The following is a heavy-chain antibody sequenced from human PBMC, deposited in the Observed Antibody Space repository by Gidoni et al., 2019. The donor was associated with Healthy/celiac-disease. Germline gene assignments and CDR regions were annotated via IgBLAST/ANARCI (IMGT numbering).Heavy chain of an antibody. Sequence: QVQLQESGPGLVKPSETLSLTCTVSGGSISSYYWSWIRQPPGKGLEWIGYIYYSGSTNYNPSLKSRVTISVDTSKNQFSLKLSSVTAADTAVYYCASHSSGYQAYFQHWGQGTLVTVSS. V-gene: IGHV4-59*01. CDR1: GGSISSYY. CDR2: IYYSGST. J-gene: IGHJ1*01. D-gene: IGHD3-22*01. CDR3: ASHSSGYQAYFQH.